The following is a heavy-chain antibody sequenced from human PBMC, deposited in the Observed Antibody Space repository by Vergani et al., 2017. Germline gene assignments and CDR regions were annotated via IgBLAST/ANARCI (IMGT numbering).Heavy chain of an antibody. CDR2: IKFPPGEI. CDR1: GFNFPSFT. V-gene: IGHV3-21*06. Sequence: EAYLVQSGGGLVTPGGSLRLSCAASGFNFPSFTMNWVRQAPGRGLEWISSIKFPPGEIFYADSVKGGFTISRDNVKNVLFLQMENLRAADTGVYFCARDITASVKSPPHPDWFDPWGQGSLVTVSS. D-gene: IGHD4-17*01. J-gene: IGHJ5*02. CDR3: ARDITASVKSPPHPDWFDP.